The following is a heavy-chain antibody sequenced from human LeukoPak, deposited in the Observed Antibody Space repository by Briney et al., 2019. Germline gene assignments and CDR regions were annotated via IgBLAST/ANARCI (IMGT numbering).Heavy chain of an antibody. CDR2: IWYDGSNK. Sequence: GGSLRLSCAASGFIFSSYGMHWVRQAPGKGLEWVAVIWYDGSNKYYADSVKGRFTISRENSKNTLYLEMNSLRAEDTAVYYCAKDSLNAPPWLGIDYWGQGTLVTGSS. CDR1: GFIFSSYG. D-gene: IGHD5-12*01. CDR3: AKDSLNAPPWLGIDY. V-gene: IGHV3-33*06. J-gene: IGHJ4*02.